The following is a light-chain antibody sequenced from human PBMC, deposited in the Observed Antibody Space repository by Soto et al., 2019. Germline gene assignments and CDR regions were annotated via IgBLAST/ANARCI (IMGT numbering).Light chain of an antibody. CDR3: QTWGTGLQV. V-gene: IGLV4-69*01. CDR2: LKNDGSH. CDR1: SGHSSYA. Sequence: QPVLTQSPSASASLGASVRLTCTRSSGHSSYAIAWHQKQPGKSPRYLMDLKNDGSHTKGDGIPDRFSGSSSGAERSLIISSLQSEDEADYYCQTWGTGLQVFGGGTQLTVL. J-gene: IGLJ2*01.